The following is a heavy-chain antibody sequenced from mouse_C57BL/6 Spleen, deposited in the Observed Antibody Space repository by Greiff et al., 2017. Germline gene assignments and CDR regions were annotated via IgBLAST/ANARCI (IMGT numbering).Heavy chain of an antibody. CDR3: ASIYYDYDGTDY. Sequence: VQLKESGPGLVKPSQSLSLTCSVTGYSITSGYYWNWIRQFPGNKLEWMGYISYDGSNNYNPSLKNRISITRDTSKNQFFLKLNSVTTEDTATYYCASIYYDYDGTDYWGQGTTLTVSS. V-gene: IGHV3-6*01. CDR1: GYSITSGYY. J-gene: IGHJ2*01. CDR2: ISYDGSN. D-gene: IGHD2-4*01.